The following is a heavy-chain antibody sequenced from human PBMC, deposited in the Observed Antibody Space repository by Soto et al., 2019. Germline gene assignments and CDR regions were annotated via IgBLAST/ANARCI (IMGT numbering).Heavy chain of an antibody. D-gene: IGHD6-13*01. CDR3: ARKGAAASYAHYYMDV. CDR2: VYYSGNT. Sequence: ASETLSLTCTVSGGSISPYYWSWIRQPPGKGLEWIGYVYYSGNTNYNPSLESRVNISVDTSRNRFSLNLTSATAADTAVYYCARKGAAASYAHYYMDVWGRGTAVTVSS. J-gene: IGHJ6*03. CDR1: GGSISPYY. V-gene: IGHV4-59*01.